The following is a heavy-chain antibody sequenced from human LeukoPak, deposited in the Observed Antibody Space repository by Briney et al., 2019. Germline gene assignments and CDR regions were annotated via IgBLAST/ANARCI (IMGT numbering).Heavy chain of an antibody. J-gene: IGHJ6*02. V-gene: IGHV3-33*01. CDR1: GFTFSSYG. CDR3: ARESPVVPAPLYYYYGMDV. D-gene: IGHD2-2*01. CDR2: IWYDGSNK. Sequence: GGSLRLSCAASGFTFSSYGMHWVRQAPGKGLEWVAVIWYDGSNKYYADSVKGRFTISRDNSKNTLYLQMNSLRAEDTAVYYCARESPVVPAPLYYYYGMDVWGQGTTVTVSS.